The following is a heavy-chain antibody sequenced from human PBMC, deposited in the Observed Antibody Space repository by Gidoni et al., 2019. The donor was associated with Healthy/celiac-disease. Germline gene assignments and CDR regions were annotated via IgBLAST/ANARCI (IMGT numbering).Heavy chain of an antibody. CDR1: GFTFSSSA. CDR2: ISGCGGST. CDR3: AKGAFYFRGAFDI. D-gene: IGHD3-10*02. Sequence: EVQLLESGGGLVQPGGSLRLSCAASGFTFSSSAMSWVRQAPGKGLGWVSAISGCGGSTYYADSVKGRFTISRDNSKNTLYLQMNSLRAEDTAVYYCAKGAFYFRGAFDIWGQGTMVTVSS. J-gene: IGHJ3*02. V-gene: IGHV3-23*01.